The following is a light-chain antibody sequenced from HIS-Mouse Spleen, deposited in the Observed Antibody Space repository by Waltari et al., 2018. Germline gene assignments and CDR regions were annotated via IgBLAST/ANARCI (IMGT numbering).Light chain of an antibody. CDR1: TWLKKY. V-gene: IGLV3-10*01. CDR2: EDS. Sequence: SYELTQPPSLSVSPGQTARNTCSGDTWLKKYAYWYQQKSGQAPVLVIYEDSKRPSGIPERFSGSSSGTMATLTISGAQVEDEADYYCYSTDSSGNHRVFGGGTKLTVL. CDR3: YSTDSSGNHRV. J-gene: IGLJ2*01.